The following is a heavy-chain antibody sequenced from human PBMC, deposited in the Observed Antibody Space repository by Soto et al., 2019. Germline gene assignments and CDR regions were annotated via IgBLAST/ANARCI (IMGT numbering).Heavy chain of an antibody. CDR2: IRGSGDST. V-gene: IGHV3-23*01. J-gene: IGHJ4*02. CDR3: ARGRPPYCDGIKCYWTDDY. CDR1: GFTFNSHP. D-gene: IGHD2-21*01. Sequence: EVQLLESGGGLVQPGGSLGLSCVASGFTFNSHPMSWVRQAPGKGLEWVSAIRGSGDSTFYADSVKGRFTVSRDNSQNTLYLQMTSLRAEDTAVYFWARGRPPYCDGIKCYWTDDYWGQGTLVTVSS.